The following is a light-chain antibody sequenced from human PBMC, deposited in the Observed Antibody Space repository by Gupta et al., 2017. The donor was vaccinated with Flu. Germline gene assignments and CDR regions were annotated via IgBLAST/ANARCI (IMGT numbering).Light chain of an antibody. Sequence: EIVLTQPPGTLSLSPGERATLSCRASQSVSSSYLAWYQQKPGQAPRLLIYGASSRANGIPDRFSGSGSGTDFTLTSSRREPEDFAVYYGHQDGSSSTFGQGTKVEIK. V-gene: IGKV3-20*01. J-gene: IGKJ1*01. CDR2: GAS. CDR3: HQDGSSST. CDR1: QSVSSSY.